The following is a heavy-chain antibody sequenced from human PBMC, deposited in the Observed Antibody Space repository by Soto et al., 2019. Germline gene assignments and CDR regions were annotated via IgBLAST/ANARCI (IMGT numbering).Heavy chain of an antibody. V-gene: IGHV3-15*07. CDR1: SVSNAW. J-gene: IGHJ4*02. CDR3: KKAGAIDY. CDR2: IKSKTDGGTT. Sequence: SVSNAWMNWVRQAPGMGLEWVGRIKSKTDGGTTDYAAPVKGRFTISRDDSKNTLYLQMNSLKTEDTAVYYCKKAGAIDYWGQGTLVTVSS.